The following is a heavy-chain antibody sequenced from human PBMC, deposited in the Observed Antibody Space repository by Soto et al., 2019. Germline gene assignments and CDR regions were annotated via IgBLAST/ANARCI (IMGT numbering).Heavy chain of an antibody. CDR2: ISGSGGRS. Sequence: EVQLLDSGGGLVQPGGSLRLSCAASGFTFSNYAMTWVRQGPGMGLEWVSGISGSGGRSYYADSVKGRFTISRDNSKSTLYLQMNRLRAEDTAVYYCAKAYFVWSSEQPYYFDYWGQGTLVTVSS. J-gene: IGHJ4*02. CDR3: AKAYFVWSSEQPYYFDY. CDR1: GFTFSNYA. V-gene: IGHV3-23*01. D-gene: IGHD3-16*01.